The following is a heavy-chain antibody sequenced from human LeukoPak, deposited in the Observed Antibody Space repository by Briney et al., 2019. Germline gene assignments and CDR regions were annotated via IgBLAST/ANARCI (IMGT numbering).Heavy chain of an antibody. CDR3: ARGSSGWYVRGHNWFDP. V-gene: IGHV3-48*01. CDR1: GFTFSSYS. Sequence: PGGSLRLSCAASGFTFSSYSMNWVRQAPGKGLEWVSYISSSSSTIYYADSVKGRFTISRDNAKNSLYLQMNSLRAEDTAVYYCARGSSGWYVRGHNWFDPWGQGTLVTVSS. J-gene: IGHJ5*02. CDR2: ISSSSSTI. D-gene: IGHD6-19*01.